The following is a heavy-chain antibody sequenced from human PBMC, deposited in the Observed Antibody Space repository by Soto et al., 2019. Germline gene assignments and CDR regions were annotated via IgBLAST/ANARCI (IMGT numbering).Heavy chain of an antibody. CDR1: GGSISNYY. CDR2: IYYSGNT. J-gene: IGHJ5*02. CDR3: ARGAVAGTGLNWFDP. V-gene: IGHV4-59*01. D-gene: IGHD6-19*01. Sequence: QVQLQESGPGLVKPSETLSLTCTVSGGSISNYYWTWIRQPPGKGLEWIGYIYYSGNTNYNPSLKSRVTISLDTSKNQVSLKVSSVTAADTAVYYCARGAVAGTGLNWFDPCGQGTLVTVSS.